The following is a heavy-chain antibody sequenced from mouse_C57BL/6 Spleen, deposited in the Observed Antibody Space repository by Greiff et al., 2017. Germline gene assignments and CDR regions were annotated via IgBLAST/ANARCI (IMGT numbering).Heavy chain of an antibody. CDR1: GFTFSDYY. CDR2: ISNGGGST. D-gene: IGHD2-3*01. V-gene: IGHV5-12*01. CDR3: ARGDGYYFDY. Sequence: EVKVVESGGGLVQPGGSLKLSCAASGFTFSDYYMYWVRQTPEKRLEWVAYISNGGGSTYYPDTVKGRFTISRDNAKNTLYLQMSRLKSEDTAMYYCARGDGYYFDYWGQGTTLTVSS. J-gene: IGHJ2*01.